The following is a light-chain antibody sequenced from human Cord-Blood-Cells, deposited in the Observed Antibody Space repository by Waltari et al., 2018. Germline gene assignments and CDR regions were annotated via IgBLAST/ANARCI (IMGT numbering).Light chain of an antibody. J-gene: IGKJ1*01. CDR3: QQSYSTLWT. Sequence: DIQMTQSPSSLAASVGDRVTITYRASQSISSYLNWYQQKPGKAPKLLIYAASSFQSGVPSRFSGSGSGTDFTFTISSLQPEYFATYFCQQSYSTLWTFGQGTKVEIK. CDR2: AAS. V-gene: IGKV1-39*01. CDR1: QSISSY.